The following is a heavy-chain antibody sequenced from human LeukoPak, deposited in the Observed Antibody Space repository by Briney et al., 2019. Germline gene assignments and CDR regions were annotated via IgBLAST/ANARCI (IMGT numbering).Heavy chain of an antibody. Sequence: PGGSLRLSCAASGFTFSSYSMNWVRQAPGKGLEWVSYISSSGSTIYYADSVKGRFTISRDNAKNSLYLQMNSLRAEDTAVYYCARGYSAWYSYYFDYWGQGTLVTVSS. CDR1: GFTFSSYS. CDR2: ISSSGSTI. CDR3: ARGYSAWYSYYFDY. V-gene: IGHV3-48*04. D-gene: IGHD2-21*01. J-gene: IGHJ4*02.